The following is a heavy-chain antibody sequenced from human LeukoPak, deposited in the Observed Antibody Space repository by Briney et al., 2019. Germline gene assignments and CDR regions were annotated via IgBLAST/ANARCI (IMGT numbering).Heavy chain of an antibody. V-gene: IGHV3-23*01. Sequence: GSLRLSYAASGFTFSSYPMTWVRQAPGKGPEWVSFISDSGGIAYYADSAKGRFTISRDNSKNTLYLQMNSLRAEDTAVYYCARDQEGFDYWGQGTLVTVSS. CDR2: ISDSGGIA. J-gene: IGHJ4*02. CDR1: GFTFSSYP. CDR3: ARDQEGFDY.